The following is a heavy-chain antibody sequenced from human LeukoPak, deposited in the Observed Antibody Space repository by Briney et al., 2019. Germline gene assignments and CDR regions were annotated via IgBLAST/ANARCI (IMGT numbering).Heavy chain of an antibody. V-gene: IGHV3-23*01. CDR1: GVTFSSYA. CDR3: ARGEYFDP. CDR2: ISGSGGST. J-gene: IGHJ5*02. D-gene: IGHD2/OR15-2a*01. Sequence: PGGSLRLSCAASGVTFSSYAMSWVRQAPGKGLEWVSAISGSGGSTYYADSVKGRFTIFRDNSRNTLYLQMNSLRTEDTAVYYCARGEYFDPWGQGTLVTVSS.